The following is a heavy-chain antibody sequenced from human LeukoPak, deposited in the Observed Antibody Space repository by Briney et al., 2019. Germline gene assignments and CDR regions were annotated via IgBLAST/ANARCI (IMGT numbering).Heavy chain of an antibody. CDR2: INHSGST. CDR1: GGSFSSSDYY. V-gene: IGHV4-34*01. J-gene: IGHJ4*02. D-gene: IGHD6-19*01. Sequence: SETLSLTCTVSGGSFSSSDYYWSWIRQPPGTGLEWIGEINHSGSTNYNPSLKSRVTISVDTSKNQFSLKLSSVTAADTAVYYCARRIAVAGKADYWGQGTLVTVSS. CDR3: ARRIAVAGKADY.